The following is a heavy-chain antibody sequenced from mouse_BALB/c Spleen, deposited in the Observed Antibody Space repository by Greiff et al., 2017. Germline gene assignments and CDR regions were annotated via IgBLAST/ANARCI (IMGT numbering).Heavy chain of an antibody. Sequence: VKLQESGAELVRPGTSVKMSCKAAGYTFTNYWIGWVKQRPGHGLEWIGDIYPGGGYTNYNEKFKGKATLTADTSSSTAYMQLSSLTSEDSAIYYCARGGLRRGENAMDYWGQGTSVTVSS. CDR2: IYPGGGYT. CDR1: GYTFTNYW. V-gene: IGHV1-63*02. J-gene: IGHJ4*01. CDR3: ARGGLRRGENAMDY. D-gene: IGHD2-4*01.